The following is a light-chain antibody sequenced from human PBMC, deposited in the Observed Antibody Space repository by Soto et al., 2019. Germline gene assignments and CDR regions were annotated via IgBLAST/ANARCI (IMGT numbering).Light chain of an antibody. Sequence: QPVLTQPPSVSGAPGQRVTISCTGSSSNIGAGYDVHWYQQLPGTAPKLLIYVNSNRPSGVPDRFSGSKSGTSAALAIAGRRAEDEADYSRLCYVSSLSGWVFRVGTPLTVL. CDR1: SSNIGAGYD. CDR2: VNS. CDR3: LCYVSSLSGWV. J-gene: IGLJ3*02. V-gene: IGLV1-40*01.